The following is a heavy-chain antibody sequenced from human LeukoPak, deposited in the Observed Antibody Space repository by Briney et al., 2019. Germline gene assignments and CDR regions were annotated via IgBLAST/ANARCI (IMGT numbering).Heavy chain of an antibody. CDR2: IYYSGST. J-gene: IGHJ3*02. CDR3: XXXXXXXXXXXGSYYPNAFDI. V-gene: IGHV4-39*01. CDR1: GGSISSSSYY. Sequence: SETLSLTCTVSGGSISSSSYYWGWIRQPPGKGLEWIGSIYYSGSTYYNPSLKSRVTISVDTSKNQFSLKLSSVTAADTAVYYXXXXXXXXXXXXGSYYPNAFDIWGQGTMVTVSS. D-gene: IGHD3-10*01.